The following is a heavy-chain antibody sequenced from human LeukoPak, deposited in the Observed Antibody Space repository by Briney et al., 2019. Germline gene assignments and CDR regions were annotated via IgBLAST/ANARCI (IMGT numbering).Heavy chain of an antibody. V-gene: IGHV4-59*01. Sequence: PSETLSLICTVSGGSINSFFWNWIRQTPGKGLEWIGYISFSGITNYNPSLQSRVSMSVDTSKNEFSLRLSSVTAADTAVYYCARGSSRQNFYYYGLDVWGQGTTVTVSS. D-gene: IGHD6-6*01. CDR1: GGSINSFF. CDR3: ARGSSRQNFYYYGLDV. CDR2: ISFSGIT. J-gene: IGHJ6*02.